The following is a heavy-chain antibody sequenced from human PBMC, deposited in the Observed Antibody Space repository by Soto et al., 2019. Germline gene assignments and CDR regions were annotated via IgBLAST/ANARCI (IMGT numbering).Heavy chain of an antibody. CDR3: ARAHYYDSSGYSYNYFDY. J-gene: IGHJ4*02. D-gene: IGHD3-22*01. CDR1: GGSISSGDYY. CDR2: IYYSGST. Sequence: PSETLSLTCTVSGGSISSGDYYWSWIRQPPGKGLEWIGYIYYSGSTYYNPSLKSRVTISVDTSKNQFSLKLSSVTAADTAVYYCARAHYYDSSGYSYNYFDYWGQGTLVTV. V-gene: IGHV4-30-4*01.